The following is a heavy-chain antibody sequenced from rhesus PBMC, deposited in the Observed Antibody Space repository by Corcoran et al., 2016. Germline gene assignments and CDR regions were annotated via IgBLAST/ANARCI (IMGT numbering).Heavy chain of an antibody. CDR2: IAPRASAT. CDR3: AKEADPHWYFDL. CDR1: GYSFTSYW. J-gene: IGHJ2*01. Sequence: EVQLVQSGAEVKRPGESLKISCKTSGYSFTSYWISWVRQMPGKGLEWWAAIAPRASATSYSPSFPGQVTISADQSIRTTYLQWSSLKASDSATYYCAKEADPHWYFDLWGPGTPITISS. D-gene: IGHD6-19*01. V-gene: IGHV5-2*01.